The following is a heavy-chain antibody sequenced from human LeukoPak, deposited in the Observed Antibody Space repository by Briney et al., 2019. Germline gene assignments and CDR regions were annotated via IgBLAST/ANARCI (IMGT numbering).Heavy chain of an antibody. CDR1: GFTFSSYS. V-gene: IGHV3-21*01. D-gene: IGHD2-15*01. CDR2: ISSSSSYI. Sequence: GGSLRLSCAASGFTFSSYSMNWVRQAPGKGLEWVSSISSSSSYIYYADSVKGRFTISRDNAKNSLYLQMNSLRAEDTAVYYCARGCCRGGSCHFDYWGQGTLVTVSS. CDR3: ARGCCRGGSCHFDY. J-gene: IGHJ4*02.